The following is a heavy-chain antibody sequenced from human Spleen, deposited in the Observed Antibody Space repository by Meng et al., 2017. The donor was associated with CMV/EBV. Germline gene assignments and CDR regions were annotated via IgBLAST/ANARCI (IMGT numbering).Heavy chain of an antibody. D-gene: IGHD2-2*01. Sequence: KASGYTFTGYYMHWVRQAPGQGLEWMGWINPNSGGTNYAQKFQGRVTMTRDTSISTAYMELSRLRSDDTAVYYCARDRSRGHWYFDLWGRGTLVTVSS. V-gene: IGHV1-2*02. CDR2: INPNSGGT. J-gene: IGHJ2*01. CDR1: GYTFTGYY. CDR3: ARDRSRGHWYFDL.